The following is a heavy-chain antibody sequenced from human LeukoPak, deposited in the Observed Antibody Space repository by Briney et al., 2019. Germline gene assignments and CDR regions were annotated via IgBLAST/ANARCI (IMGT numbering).Heavy chain of an antibody. CDR2: ISSSSSYT. Sequence: GGSLRLSCAASGFTFSDYYMSWIRQAPGKGLEWVSYISSSSSYTNYADSVKGRFTISRDNAKNSLYLQMNSLRAEDTAVYYCARDLPIQGLDYWGQGTLVTVSS. V-gene: IGHV3-11*05. J-gene: IGHJ4*02. D-gene: IGHD1-1*01. CDR3: ARDLPIQGLDY. CDR1: GFTFSDYY.